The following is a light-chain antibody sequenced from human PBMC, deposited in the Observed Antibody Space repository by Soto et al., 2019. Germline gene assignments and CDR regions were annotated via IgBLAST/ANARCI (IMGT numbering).Light chain of an antibody. V-gene: IGKV3D-20*02. CDR2: DAS. CDR3: QQRQYWPPIT. J-gene: IGKJ5*01. CDR1: QSVSSSY. Sequence: EIVWTQSPGTLSLSPGERATLSCRASQSVSSSYLAWYQQKPGQAPRLLIYDASNRAAGIPARFSGSGSGTDFTLTISSLEPEDFAIYYCQQRQYWPPITFGQGTRLEIK.